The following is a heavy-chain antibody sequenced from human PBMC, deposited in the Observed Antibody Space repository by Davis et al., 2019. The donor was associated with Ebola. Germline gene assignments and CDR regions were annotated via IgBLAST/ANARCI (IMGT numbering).Heavy chain of an antibody. V-gene: IGHV3-23*01. CDR1: GFTFSSYA. CDR2: ISGSGGST. J-gene: IGHJ6*04. Sequence: GESLKISCAASGFTFSSYAMSWVRQAPGKGLEWVSAISGSGGSTYYADSVKGRFTISRDNSKKTLYLQMNSLRAEDTAVYYCARDSFSPLLVLDGDYYYYYGMDVWGKGTTVTVSS. CDR3: ARDSFSPLLVLDGDYYYYYGMDV. D-gene: IGHD6-13*01.